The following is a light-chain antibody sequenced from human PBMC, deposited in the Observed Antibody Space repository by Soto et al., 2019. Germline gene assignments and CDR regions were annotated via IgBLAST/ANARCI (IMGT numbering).Light chain of an antibody. CDR3: QQSYTTPVYT. J-gene: IGKJ2*01. V-gene: IGKV1-39*01. Sequence: DIQMTQSRPSLSASVGDRVTITCRASQNIIFYLNWYQQKPGKAPKLLIYAASNLQSGVPSRFSGSGSGTEFSLTISSLQPEDFATYFCQQSYTTPVYTFGQGTKLEIK. CDR1: QNIIFY. CDR2: AAS.